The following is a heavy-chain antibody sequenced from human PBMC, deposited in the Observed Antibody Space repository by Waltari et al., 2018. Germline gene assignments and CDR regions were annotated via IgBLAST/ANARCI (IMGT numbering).Heavy chain of an antibody. CDR2: IKQDGSDI. J-gene: IGHJ4*02. Sequence: EVQLVESGGGLVQPGGSLRLSCLVSGFTFSDYWMSWVRQAPGKGREWVANIKQDGSDIYYADSVKGRFTISRDNAKNSLYLQMNSLRAEDTAVYYCARDVGNVGGNYWGQGTLVTVSS. V-gene: IGHV3-7*01. CDR3: ARDVGNVGGNY. D-gene: IGHD3-10*01. CDR1: GFTFSDYW.